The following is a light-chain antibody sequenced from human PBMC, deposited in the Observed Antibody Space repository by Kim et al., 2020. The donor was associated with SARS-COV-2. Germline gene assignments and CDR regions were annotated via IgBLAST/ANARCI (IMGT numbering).Light chain of an antibody. J-gene: IGLJ2*01. Sequence: VSPAQTASITGSGDKLGDKYACWYQQKPGQSPVLVIYQDSKRPSGIPERFSGSNSGNTATLTISGTQAMDEADYYCQAWDSSTGVFGGGTQLTVL. CDR2: QDS. CDR3: QAWDSSTGV. CDR1: KLGDKY. V-gene: IGLV3-1*01.